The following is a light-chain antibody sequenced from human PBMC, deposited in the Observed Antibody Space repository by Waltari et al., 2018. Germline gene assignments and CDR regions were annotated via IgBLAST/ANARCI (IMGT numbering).Light chain of an antibody. J-gene: IGKJ1*01. CDR3: HQTHMTPET. CDR1: QAIGNS. V-gene: IGKV1-39*01. Sequence: DIQMTQFPTSMSGCVGDRVTIIWQASQAIGNSLNWSQQHSGKPPKLLIYSASVLESGVPRRFRGSGSGTGFALTISSLEPEEFAAYCCHQTHMTPETFGQGTKV. CDR2: SAS.